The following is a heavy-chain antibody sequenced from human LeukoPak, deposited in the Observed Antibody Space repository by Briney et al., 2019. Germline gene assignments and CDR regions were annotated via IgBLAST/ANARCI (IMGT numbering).Heavy chain of an antibody. CDR1: GGSISHDNW. Sequence: PSETRSLTCAVSGGSISHDNWWSWVRQVPGKGLEWIGETYHSGTSNYNPSLKSRVSISVDKSRNQFSLRLSSVTAADTAVYYCARPDMVRGVNWGQGTLVTVSS. V-gene: IGHV4-4*02. D-gene: IGHD3-10*01. CDR3: ARPDMVRGVN. CDR2: TYHSGTS. J-gene: IGHJ4*02.